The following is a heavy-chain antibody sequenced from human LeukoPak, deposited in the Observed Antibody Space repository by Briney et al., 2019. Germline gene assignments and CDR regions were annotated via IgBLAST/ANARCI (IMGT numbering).Heavy chain of an antibody. V-gene: IGHV3-23*01. CDR3: AKDWTSGSYPSFDY. D-gene: IGHD1-26*01. CDR1: GFTFSSYA. CDR2: ISGSGGST. J-gene: IGHJ4*02. Sequence: GGSMRLSCAASGFTFSSYAMSGVRQAPGKGLEWVSAISGSGGSTYYADSVKGRFTISRDNSKNTLYLQMNSLRAEDTAVYCCAKDWTSGSYPSFDYWGQGTLVTVSS.